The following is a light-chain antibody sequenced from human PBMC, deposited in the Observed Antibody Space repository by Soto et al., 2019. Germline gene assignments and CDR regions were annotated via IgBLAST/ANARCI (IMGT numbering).Light chain of an antibody. V-gene: IGKV1-5*01. J-gene: IGKJ1*01. Sequence: QMAQSPSTLSASVGDRVTITCRASQSISSWLAWYQQKPGKAPKLLIYDASSLESGVPSRFSGSGSGTEFTLTISSLQPDDFATYYCQQYNAYSTFGQGTKVDI. CDR1: QSISSW. CDR3: QQYNAYST. CDR2: DAS.